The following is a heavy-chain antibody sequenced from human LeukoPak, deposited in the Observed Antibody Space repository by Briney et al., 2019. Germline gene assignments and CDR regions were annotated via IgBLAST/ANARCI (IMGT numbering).Heavy chain of an antibody. CDR2: IYYSGST. CDR3: ARQLGGGYSYGYDY. J-gene: IGHJ4*02. CDR1: GASISSYY. V-gene: IGHV4-59*08. Sequence: SETLSLTRTVSGASISSYYWSWIRQPPGKGLEWIGYIYYSGSTNYNPSLKSRVTISVDTSKNQFSLKLSSVTAADTAVYYCARQLGGGYSYGYDYWGQGTLVTVSS. D-gene: IGHD5-18*01.